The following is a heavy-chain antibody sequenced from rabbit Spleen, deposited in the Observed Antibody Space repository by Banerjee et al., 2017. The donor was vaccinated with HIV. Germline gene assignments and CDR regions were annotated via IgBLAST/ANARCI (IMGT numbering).Heavy chain of an antibody. CDR1: GIDFTNYY. J-gene: IGHJ3*01. Sequence: QLTETGGGLVQPGGSLTLSCKASGIDFTNYYITWVRRAPGKGLEWIGIIYAAKGSTDYASWVNGRFTISSDNAQSTVDLKMTSLTVADTATYFCARAIVPWLGLTRLDLWGPGTLVTVS. CDR3: ARAIVPWLGLTRLDL. V-gene: IGHV1S7*01. CDR2: IYAAKGST. D-gene: IGHD4-1*01.